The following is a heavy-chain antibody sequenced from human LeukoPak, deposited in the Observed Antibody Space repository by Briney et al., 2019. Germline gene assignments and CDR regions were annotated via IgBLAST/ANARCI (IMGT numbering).Heavy chain of an antibody. J-gene: IGHJ4*02. CDR3: ARVYDYVWGSYRYYFDY. CDR2: IYYSGST. V-gene: IGHV4-39*07. Sequence: PSETLSLTCTVSGGSISSSSYYWGWIRQPPGKGLEWIGSIYYSGSTNYNPSLKSRVTISVDTSKNQFSLKLSSVTAADTAVYYCARVYDYVWGSYRYYFDYWGQGTLVTVSS. D-gene: IGHD3-16*02. CDR1: GGSISSSSYY.